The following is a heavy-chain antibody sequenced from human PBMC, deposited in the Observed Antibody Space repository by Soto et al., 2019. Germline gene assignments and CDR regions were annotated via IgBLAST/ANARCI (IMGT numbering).Heavy chain of an antibody. CDR1: GFTFSSYA. D-gene: IGHD2-15*01. V-gene: IGHV3-30-3*01. CDR2: ISYDGSNK. Sequence: GGSLRLSCAASGFTFSSYAMHWVRQAPGKGLEWVAVISYDGSNKYYADSVKGRFTISRDNSKSTLYLQMNSLRAEDTAVYYCARVNRGYCSGGSCYSGFYYYYYGMDVWGQGTTVTVSS. J-gene: IGHJ6*02. CDR3: ARVNRGYCSGGSCYSGFYYYYYGMDV.